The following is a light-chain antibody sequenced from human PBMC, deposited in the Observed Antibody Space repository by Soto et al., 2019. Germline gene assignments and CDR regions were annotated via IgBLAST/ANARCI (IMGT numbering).Light chain of an antibody. Sequence: EIVFTQSPGTLSLSTGERATLSCRASQSVSYYLAWYQQKPGQAPRLLIYDASSRATGVPDRFSGSGSGTDFTLTISRLEPEDFAVYYCQQYGISGTFGQGTKVDI. J-gene: IGKJ1*01. CDR3: QQYGISGT. V-gene: IGKV3-20*01. CDR2: DAS. CDR1: QSVSYY.